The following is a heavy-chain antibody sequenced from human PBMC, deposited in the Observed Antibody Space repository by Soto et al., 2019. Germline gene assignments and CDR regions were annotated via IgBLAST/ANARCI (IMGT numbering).Heavy chain of an antibody. Sequence: GESLKISCAASGFTFTSYGMHWVRQAPGKGLEWMALILHDGSAEYYADSVKGRFTISRDNSKNTLYLQMNSLRAEDTAVYYCARSRDGYSFYFYYGMDGWGQGTTVTVSS. CDR3: ARSRDGYSFYFYYGMDG. D-gene: IGHD4-4*01. J-gene: IGHJ6*02. CDR1: GFTFTSYG. V-gene: IGHV3-30*03. CDR2: ILHDGSAE.